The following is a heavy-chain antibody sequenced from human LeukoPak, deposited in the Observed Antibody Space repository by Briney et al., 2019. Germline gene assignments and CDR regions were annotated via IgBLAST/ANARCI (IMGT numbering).Heavy chain of an antibody. D-gene: IGHD6-19*01. CDR1: GGSISSSSYY. V-gene: IGHV4-39*01. CDR3: ARQYSSVCEY. Sequence: SETLSLTCTVYGGSISSSSYYWGWIRQPPGKGLEWIGSIYYSGSTYYNPSLKSRVTISVDTSKNQFSLKLSSVTAADTAVYYCARQYSSVCEYWGQGTLVTVSS. J-gene: IGHJ4*02. CDR2: IYYSGST.